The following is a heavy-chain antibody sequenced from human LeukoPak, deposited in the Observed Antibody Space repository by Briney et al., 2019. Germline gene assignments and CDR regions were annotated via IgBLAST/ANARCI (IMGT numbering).Heavy chain of an antibody. CDR1: GGSFRGYY. CDR3: ARGQLVYSGSYNRGVRYFDY. J-gene: IGHJ4*02. CDR2: INHTENS. Sequence: PSETLSLTCAVSGGSFRGYYCSWIRQSPGKGLEWIGEINHTENSDLNPSLKSRVTVSVDTSNTQCSLKLNSVTVADTAVYYCARGQLVYSGSYNRGVRYFDYWAQGTLVTVSS. D-gene: IGHD1-26*01. V-gene: IGHV4-34*01.